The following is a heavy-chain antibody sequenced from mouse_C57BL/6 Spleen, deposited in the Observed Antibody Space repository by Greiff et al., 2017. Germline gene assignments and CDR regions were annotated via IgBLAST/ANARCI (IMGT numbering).Heavy chain of an antibody. CDR3: ASGQLSLGAWFAY. CDR1: GYTFTSYW. V-gene: IGHV1-55*01. J-gene: IGHJ3*01. CDR2: IYPGSGST. D-gene: IGHD3-2*02. Sequence: VQLQQPGAELVKPGASVKMSCKASGYTFTSYWITWVKQRPGQGLEWIGDIYPGSGSTNYNEKFKGKATLTVDTSSSTAYMQLSSLTSEDSAVYYCASGQLSLGAWFAYWGQGTLVTVSA.